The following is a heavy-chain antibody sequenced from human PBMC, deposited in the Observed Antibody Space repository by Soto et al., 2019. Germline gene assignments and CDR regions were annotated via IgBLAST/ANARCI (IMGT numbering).Heavy chain of an antibody. Sequence: QVQLVESGGGVVKTSGSLRIACAASGFTFSDYYMSWVRQAPGKGLEWVSYISSSGNTIYYADSVKGRFTISRDNAKNSVYLQINGLRAEDTALYFCAKMSSENYYDPVFSWGQGTLVTVSS. CDR3: AKMSSENYYDPVFS. V-gene: IGHV3-11*01. J-gene: IGHJ5*02. CDR2: ISSSGNTI. CDR1: GFTFSDYY. D-gene: IGHD3-22*01.